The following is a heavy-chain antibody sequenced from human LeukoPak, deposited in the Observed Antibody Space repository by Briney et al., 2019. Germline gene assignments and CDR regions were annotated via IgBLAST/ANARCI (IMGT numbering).Heavy chain of an antibody. V-gene: IGHV4-4*07. CDR3: AGRDY. Sequence: NPSETLSLTCTVSGASISNYYWSWIRQPAGKGLEWIGRVYTNGGTNYNPSFKSRVTLSVDKSKNQFFLRLTSVIAADTAVYYCAGRDYWGQGTLVTVSS. CDR1: GASISNYY. D-gene: IGHD1-26*01. J-gene: IGHJ4*02. CDR2: VYTNGGT.